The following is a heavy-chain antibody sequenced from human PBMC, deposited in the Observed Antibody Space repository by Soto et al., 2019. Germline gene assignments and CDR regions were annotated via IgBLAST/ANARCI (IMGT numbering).Heavy chain of an antibody. CDR3: ARGQRSDPFVY. D-gene: IGHD1-1*01. CDR2: IYYSGST. V-gene: IGHV4-31*01. Sequence: QVQLQESGPGLVKPSQTLSLTCTVSGGSISSGGYYWSWIRQHPGKGLEWIGYIYYSGSTYYNPSLKRXXTXSXLPSKNQFSLKRSSVTAADTAVYYCARGQRSDPFVYWGQGTLVTVSS. J-gene: IGHJ4*02. CDR1: GGSISSGGYY.